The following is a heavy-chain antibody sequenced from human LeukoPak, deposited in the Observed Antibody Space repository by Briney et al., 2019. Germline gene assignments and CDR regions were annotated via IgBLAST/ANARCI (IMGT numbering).Heavy chain of an antibody. CDR1: GYTLTELS. J-gene: IGHJ5*02. D-gene: IGHD3-22*01. CDR3: ARVKDAQYYYDSSGSNWFDP. CDR2: FDPEDGET. V-gene: IGHV1-24*01. Sequence: ASVKVSCKVSGYTLTELSMHWVRQAPGKGLEWMGGFDPEDGETIYAQKFQGRVTITEDTSTDTAYMELSRLRSDDTAVYYCARVKDAQYYYDSSGSNWFDPWGQGTLVTVSS.